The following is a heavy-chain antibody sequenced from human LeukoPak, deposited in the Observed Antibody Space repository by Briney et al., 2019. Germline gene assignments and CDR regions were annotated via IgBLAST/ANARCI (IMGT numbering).Heavy chain of an antibody. Sequence: ASVKVSCKASGYTVTSYGISWVRQAPGQGLEWMGWISAYNGNTNYAQKFQGRVTMTRNTSISTAYMELSSLRSEDTAVYYCARFPRGYSRMDVWGQGTTVTVSS. CDR1: GYTVTSYG. CDR2: ISAYNGNT. D-gene: IGHD5-18*01. CDR3: ARFPRGYSRMDV. V-gene: IGHV1-18*01. J-gene: IGHJ6*02.